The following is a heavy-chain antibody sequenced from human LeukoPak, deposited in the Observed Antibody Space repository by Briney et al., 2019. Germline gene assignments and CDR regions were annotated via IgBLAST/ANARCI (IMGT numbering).Heavy chain of an antibody. V-gene: IGHV3-48*03. J-gene: IGHJ4*02. Sequence: SGGSLRLSGAASGFTFSSYEMNWVRQAPGKGLEWVSYISSGSTIYDADSVKGRFTISRDNAKNSLYLQMNSLRAEDTAVYYCARESIAVAGAPFDYWGQGTLVTVSS. CDR2: ISSGSTI. CDR1: GFTFSSYE. D-gene: IGHD6-19*01. CDR3: ARESIAVAGAPFDY.